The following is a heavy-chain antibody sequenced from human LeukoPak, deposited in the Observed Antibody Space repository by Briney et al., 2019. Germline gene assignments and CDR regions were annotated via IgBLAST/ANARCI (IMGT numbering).Heavy chain of an antibody. D-gene: IGHD2-2*01. Sequence: ASVKVSCKASGYTFTSYGINWVRQAPGQGLEWMGWISAYNGNTNYAQKLQGRVTMTTDTSTSTAYMELRSLRSDDTAVYYCARGYCGTTSCHPFDYWGQGTLVTASS. J-gene: IGHJ4*02. CDR2: ISAYNGNT. CDR1: GYTFTSYG. CDR3: ARGYCGTTSCHPFDY. V-gene: IGHV1-18*01.